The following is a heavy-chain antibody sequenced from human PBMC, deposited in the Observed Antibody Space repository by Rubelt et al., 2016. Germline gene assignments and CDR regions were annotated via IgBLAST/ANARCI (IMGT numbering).Heavy chain of an antibody. J-gene: IGHJ4*02. V-gene: IGHV1-69*01. CDR3: ARERDIVVVPAAIRALY. CDR1: GGTFSSYA. D-gene: IGHD2-2*01. Sequence: QVQLVQSGAEVKKPGSSVKVSCKASGGTFSSYAISWVRQAPGQGLAWMGGIIPIFGTANYAQKFQGRVTITAYESTSTAYMELSSLRAEDTAVYYCARERDIVVVPAAIRALYWGQGTLVTVSS. CDR2: IIPIFGTA.